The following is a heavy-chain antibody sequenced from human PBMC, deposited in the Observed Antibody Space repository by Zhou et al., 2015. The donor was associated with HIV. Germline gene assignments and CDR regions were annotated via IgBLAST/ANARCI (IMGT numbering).Heavy chain of an antibody. CDR2: IIPILGIA. Sequence: QVQLVQSGTEVKKPGSSVKVSCKASGGTFSSYTISWVRQAPGQGLEWMGRIIPILGIANYAQKFQGRVTITADKSTSTAYMELSSLRSEDTAVYYCARDLSGSYPNYWGQGTLVTVSS. V-gene: IGHV1-69*08. D-gene: IGHD1-26*01. CDR3: ARDLSGSYPNY. CDR1: GGTFSSYT. J-gene: IGHJ4*02.